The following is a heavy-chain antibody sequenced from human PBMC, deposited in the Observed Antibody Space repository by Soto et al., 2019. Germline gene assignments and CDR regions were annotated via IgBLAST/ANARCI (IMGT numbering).Heavy chain of an antibody. CDR1: GCSISSNY. CDR3: ARYRREAVAGYTLDN. V-gene: IGHV4-59*01. D-gene: IGHD6-13*01. CDR2: VYNSGST. Sequence: XETLSLTCTVAGCSISSNYWTWIRQPPGKGLEWIGYVYNSGSTNYNPSLKSRVTISEDTSKSQFSLKVNSMTAADTAVYYCARYRREAVAGYTLDNWGQGILVTVSS. J-gene: IGHJ4*02.